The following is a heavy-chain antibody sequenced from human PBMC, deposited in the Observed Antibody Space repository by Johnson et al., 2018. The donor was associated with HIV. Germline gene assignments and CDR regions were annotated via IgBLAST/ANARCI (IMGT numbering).Heavy chain of an antibody. CDR3: ARAEPPPYYYDSSRTFFAFDI. CDR1: GFTFSSYA. CDR2: ISYDGSNK. Sequence: VQLVESGGGVVQPGRSLRLSCAASGFTFSSYAMHWVRQAPGKGLEWVAVISYDGSNKYYADSVKGRFTISRDNSKNTLYLQMNSLRAEHTAVYYCARAEPPPYYYDSSRTFFAFDIWGQGTMVTVSS. V-gene: IGHV3-30*14. J-gene: IGHJ3*02. D-gene: IGHD3-22*01.